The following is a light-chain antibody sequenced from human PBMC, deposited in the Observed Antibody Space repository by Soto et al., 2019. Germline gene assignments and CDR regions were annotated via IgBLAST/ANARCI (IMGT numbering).Light chain of an antibody. Sequence: EILMTQSPATLSVSPGERVTLSCRAGQGVSGNLAWYQKKPGQAPRLIVYDASTRASGLPARFSGSGSGTEFTLTISSLQSEDFAVYYCQQYKNWPLSTFGQGTKVEI. CDR3: QQYKNWPLST. CDR1: QGVSGN. CDR2: DAS. V-gene: IGKV3-15*01. J-gene: IGKJ1*01.